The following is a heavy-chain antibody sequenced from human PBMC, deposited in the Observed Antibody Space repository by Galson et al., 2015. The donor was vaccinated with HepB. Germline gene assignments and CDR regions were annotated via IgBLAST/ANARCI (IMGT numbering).Heavy chain of an antibody. CDR3: ARGLVRGVIGAY. Sequence: SLRLSCAVSGFAFSTYEMNWVRQAPGKGLEWIAYISYSGGSIYYADSVKGRFTISRDNAKSSLHLQMNSLRAEDTGIYYCARGLVRGVIGAYWGQGTLVTVSS. CDR1: GFAFSTYE. J-gene: IGHJ4*02. D-gene: IGHD3-10*01. V-gene: IGHV3-48*03. CDR2: ISYSGGSI.